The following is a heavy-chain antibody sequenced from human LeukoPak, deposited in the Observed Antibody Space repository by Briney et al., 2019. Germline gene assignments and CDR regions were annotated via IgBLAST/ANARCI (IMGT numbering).Heavy chain of an antibody. CDR3: ARDALALQYDSVRYYYYMDV. CDR2: ISAYNGNT. J-gene: IGHJ6*03. V-gene: IGHV1-18*01. Sequence: ASVKVSCKASGYTFTSYGISWVRQAPGQGLEWMGWISAYNGNTNYAQKLQGRVTMTTDTSTSTAYMELRSLRSDDTAVYYCARDALALQYDSVRYYYYMDVWGKGTTVTVSS. D-gene: IGHD4-11*01. CDR1: GYTFTSYG.